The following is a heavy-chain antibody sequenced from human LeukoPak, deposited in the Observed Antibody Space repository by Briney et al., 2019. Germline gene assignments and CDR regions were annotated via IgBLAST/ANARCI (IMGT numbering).Heavy chain of an antibody. Sequence: PGGSLRLSCAASGFTFSSYWMHWVRQAPGKGLVWVSRINSDGSSTSYADSVKGRFTISRDNAKNTLCLQMNSLRADDTAVYYCARGGYDSGTLDYWGQGTLVTVSS. J-gene: IGHJ4*02. V-gene: IGHV3-74*01. CDR2: INSDGSST. CDR3: ARGGYDSGTLDY. D-gene: IGHD3-22*01. CDR1: GFTFSSYW.